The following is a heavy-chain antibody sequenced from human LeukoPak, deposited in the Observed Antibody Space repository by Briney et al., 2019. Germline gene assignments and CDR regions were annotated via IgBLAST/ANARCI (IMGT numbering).Heavy chain of an antibody. CDR2: VYYDGNTQ. Sequence: GTSLRLSCAASGFTFRSYGMHWVRQAPGKGLGWVAGVYYDGNTQYYADSVKGRYTISRDNSKNTLYLQMNSLRAEDTAVYYCARSDCSSNSCYFVFDAWGQGTLVTVSS. D-gene: IGHD2-2*01. CDR1: GFTFRSYG. CDR3: ARSDCSSNSCYFVFDA. J-gene: IGHJ4*02. V-gene: IGHV3-33*01.